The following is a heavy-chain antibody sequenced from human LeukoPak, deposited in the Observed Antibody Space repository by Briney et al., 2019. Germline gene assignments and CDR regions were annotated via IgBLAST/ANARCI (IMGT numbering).Heavy chain of an antibody. Sequence: GGSLRLSCAASGFTFSNYVMSWVRQAPGKGLEWVSYISSSSSTIYYADSVKGRFTISRDNAKNSLYLQMNSLRDEDTAVYYCARRYCSGGSCYSSLDYWGQGTLVTVSS. CDR2: ISSSSSTI. CDR3: ARRYCSGGSCYSSLDY. V-gene: IGHV3-48*02. CDR1: GFTFSNYV. D-gene: IGHD2-15*01. J-gene: IGHJ4*02.